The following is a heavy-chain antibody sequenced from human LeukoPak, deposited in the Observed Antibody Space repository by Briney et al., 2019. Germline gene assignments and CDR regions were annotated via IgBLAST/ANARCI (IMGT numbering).Heavy chain of an antibody. D-gene: IGHD6-13*01. J-gene: IGHJ4*02. CDR3: AKDQGIAAAGSFDY. CDR1: GFTFSSYA. V-gene: IGHV3-30-3*01. Sequence: GGSLRLSCAASGFTFSSYAMHWVRQAPGKGLEWVAVISYDGSNKYYADSVKGRFTISRDNSKNTLYLQMNSLRAEDTAVYYCAKDQGIAAAGSFDYWGQGTLVTVSS. CDR2: ISYDGSNK.